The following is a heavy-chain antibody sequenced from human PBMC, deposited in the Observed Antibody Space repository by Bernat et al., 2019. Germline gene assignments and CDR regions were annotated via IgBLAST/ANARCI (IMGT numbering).Heavy chain of an antibody. Sequence: QVQLVESGGGVVQPGRSLRLSCAASGFTFSSYGMHWVRQAPGKGLEWVAVIWYDGSNKYYADSVKGRFTISRDNSKNTLYLQMNSLRAEDTAVYYCAKSDQLLDYYYYYYMDVWGKGTTVTVSS. CDR2: IWYDGSNK. V-gene: IGHV3-33*06. J-gene: IGHJ6*03. CDR1: GFTFSSYG. D-gene: IGHD2-2*01. CDR3: AKSDQLLDYYYYYYMDV.